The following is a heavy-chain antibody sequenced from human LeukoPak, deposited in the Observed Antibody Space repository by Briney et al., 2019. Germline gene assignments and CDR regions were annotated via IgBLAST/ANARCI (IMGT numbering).Heavy chain of an antibody. Sequence: ASVKVSCKTSGYIFSDYYMHWVRQAPGQWLEWMGRINPNNGVADYGQKFQGRVTMTRDTSIRTFYMELSRLRSDDTALYYCARVSYGNDATSFDYWGQGTLVTVSS. V-gene: IGHV1-2*06. CDR1: GYIFSDYY. CDR2: INPNNGVA. J-gene: IGHJ4*02. CDR3: ARVSYGNDATSFDY. D-gene: IGHD4-17*01.